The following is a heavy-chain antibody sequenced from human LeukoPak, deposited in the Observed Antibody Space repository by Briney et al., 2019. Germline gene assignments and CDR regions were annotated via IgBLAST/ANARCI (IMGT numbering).Heavy chain of an antibody. V-gene: IGHV1-2*06. CDR2: INPNSGGT. CDR3: SRDIVVVVAGTDGFDY. D-gene: IGHD2-15*01. J-gene: IGHJ4*02. Sequence: ASVKVSCEASGYTFTGYYMHGVRQAPGQGRECMGRINPNSGGTNYAQNFQGRVTMTRDTSISTPYMELSRLRCAAPAVFFCSRDIVVVVAGTDGFDYWGQGTLVTVSS. CDR1: GYTFTGYY.